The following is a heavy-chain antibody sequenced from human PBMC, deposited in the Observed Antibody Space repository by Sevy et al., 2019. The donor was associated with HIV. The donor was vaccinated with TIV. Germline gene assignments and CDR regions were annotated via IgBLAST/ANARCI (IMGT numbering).Heavy chain of an antibody. V-gene: IGHV3-33*01. CDR1: GFTFSNYG. CDR3: AREDDYAFDI. J-gene: IGHJ3*02. CDR2: IWFDGSNK. Sequence: GGSLRLSCAASGFTFSNYGMHWVRQAPGKGLEWVSLIWFDGSNKYYTDSVKGRFTISRDNSKNTLYLQMNSLVAEDTAVYDCAREDDYAFDIWGQGTLVTVSS. D-gene: IGHD2-21*02.